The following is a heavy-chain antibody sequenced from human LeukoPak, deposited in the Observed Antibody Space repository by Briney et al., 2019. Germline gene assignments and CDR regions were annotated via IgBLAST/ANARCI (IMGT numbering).Heavy chain of an antibody. CDR2: IYYSGST. CDR3: ARDAGSSWHVPNWFDP. V-gene: IGHV4-30-4*07. Sequence: PSETLSLTCAVSGGSISSGGYSWSWIRQPPGKGLEWIGYIYYSGSTYYNPSLKSRVSISVDTSKNQFSLKLSSVTAADTAVYYCARDAGSSWHVPNWFDPWGQGTLVTVSS. D-gene: IGHD6-13*01. CDR1: GGSISSGGYS. J-gene: IGHJ5*02.